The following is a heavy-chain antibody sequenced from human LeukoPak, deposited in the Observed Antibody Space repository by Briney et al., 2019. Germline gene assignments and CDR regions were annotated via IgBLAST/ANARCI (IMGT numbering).Heavy chain of an antibody. J-gene: IGHJ4*02. CDR3: AKDIAQGYTFGSIEQDY. D-gene: IGHD5-18*01. V-gene: IGHV3-7*03. CDR2: IKQDGSEK. CDR1: GFTFSSYW. Sequence: PGGSLRLSCAASGFTFSSYWMSWVRQAPGKGLEWVANIKQDGSEKYYVDSVKGRFTIPRDNAKNSLYLQMNSLRAEDTAVYYCAKDIAQGYTFGSIEQDYWGQGTLVTVSS.